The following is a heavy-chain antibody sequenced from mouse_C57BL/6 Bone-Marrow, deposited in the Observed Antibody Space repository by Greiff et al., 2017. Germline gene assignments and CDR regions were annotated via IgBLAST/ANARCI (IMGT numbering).Heavy chain of an antibody. Sequence: EVKLMESGGGLVKPGGSLKLSCAASGFTFSSYAMSWVRQTPEKRLEWVATISDGGSYTYYPDNVKGRFTISRDNAKNNLYLQMSHLKSEDTAMYYCARDGDYDYDGYAMDYWGQGTSVTVSS. V-gene: IGHV5-4*01. CDR1: GFTFSSYA. J-gene: IGHJ4*01. CDR3: ARDGDYDYDGYAMDY. D-gene: IGHD2-4*01. CDR2: ISDGGSYT.